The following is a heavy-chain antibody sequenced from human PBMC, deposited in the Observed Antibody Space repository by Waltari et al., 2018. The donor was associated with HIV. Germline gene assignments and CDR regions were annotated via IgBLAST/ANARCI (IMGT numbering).Heavy chain of an antibody. CDR3: ARDPGTLLIAVAGAFDY. CDR1: GSSFRRYG. CDR2: IWHDGSKK. J-gene: IGHJ4*02. V-gene: IGHV3-33*01. Sequence: QVQLVEAGGGVVRPGRSLRLSRALSGSSFRRYGMHRVRQAPGKGLEGVAVIWHDGSKKYYAGSVKGRFTVSRDTSKNTLYLEMNRLRAEDTAVYHCARDPGTLLIAVAGAFDYWGPGIPVTVSS. D-gene: IGHD6-19*01.